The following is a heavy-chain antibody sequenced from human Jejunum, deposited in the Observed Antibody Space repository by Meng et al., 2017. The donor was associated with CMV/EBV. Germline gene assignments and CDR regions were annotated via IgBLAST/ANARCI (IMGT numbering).Heavy chain of an antibody. CDR2: TSAYNTHT. CDR3: ARGTGAGNY. CDR1: GYTFTDFG. Sequence: FQQVESGPGVKKPGASVRVSCKTSGYTFTDFGISWVRQAPGQGLEWMGWTSAYNTHTNYAQKFQDRFTMTTDTSTNTAYMELRNLRSDDTAIYYCARGTGAGNYWGPGTLVTVSS. J-gene: IGHJ4*02. D-gene: IGHD1-26*01. V-gene: IGHV1-18*01.